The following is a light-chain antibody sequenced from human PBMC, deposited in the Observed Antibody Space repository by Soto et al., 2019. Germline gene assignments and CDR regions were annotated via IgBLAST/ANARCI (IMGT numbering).Light chain of an antibody. J-gene: IGLJ2*01. V-gene: IGLV1-40*01. CDR3: EAWDDSLSAVV. CDR2: GDN. CDR1: TSNIGAPYD. Sequence: QSVLPQPPSVSGAPGQRVSISGTGSTSNIGAPYDVHWYQHLPGTAPQLPIYGDNNRPSGVPDRFPGSESGTSASLAIARLRAEDEADYYCEAWDDSLSAVVFGGGTKVTV.